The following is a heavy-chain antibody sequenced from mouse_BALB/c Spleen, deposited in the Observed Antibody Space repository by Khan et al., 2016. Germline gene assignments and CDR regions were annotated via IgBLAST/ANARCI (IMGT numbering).Heavy chain of an antibody. CDR3: ARAWYAMDY. CDR1: GYTFTNYW. CDR2: ILPGSVKT. V-gene: IGHV1-9*01. Sequence: VQLQQSGAELMSPGASVKISCKATGYTFTNYWIDWIKQRPGHGLEWIGDILPGSVKTNYNEKFKGKATFTADTSSNTAYMQLSRLTSEDSAVYFCARAWYAMDYWGQGTAGTVSS. J-gene: IGHJ4*01.